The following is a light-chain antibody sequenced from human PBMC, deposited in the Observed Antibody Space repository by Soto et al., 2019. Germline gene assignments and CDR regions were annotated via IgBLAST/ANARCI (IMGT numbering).Light chain of an antibody. J-gene: IGLJ2*01. CDR1: SDDVGGYNY. Sequence: QCVLTQPASVSGSPGQSITISCTGTSDDVGGYNYVSWYQQHPGKAPKLMIYDVSNRPSGVSNRFSGSKSGNTASLTISGLQAEDEADYYCSSYTSSSTLVFGGGTKLTAL. CDR2: DVS. CDR3: SSYTSSSTLV. V-gene: IGLV2-14*01.